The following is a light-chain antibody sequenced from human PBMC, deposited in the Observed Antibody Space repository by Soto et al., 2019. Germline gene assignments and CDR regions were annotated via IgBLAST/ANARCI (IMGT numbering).Light chain of an antibody. CDR1: SSDVGGYNY. V-gene: IGLV2-14*01. Sequence: QSALTQPASESGSPGQSITISCTGTSSDVGGYNYVSWYQQHPGKAPKLMIYDVSNRPSGVSNRLSGSKSGNTASLTISGLQAEDEADYYCSSYTSSSLVVFGGGTKLTVL. J-gene: IGLJ2*01. CDR2: DVS. CDR3: SSYTSSSLVV.